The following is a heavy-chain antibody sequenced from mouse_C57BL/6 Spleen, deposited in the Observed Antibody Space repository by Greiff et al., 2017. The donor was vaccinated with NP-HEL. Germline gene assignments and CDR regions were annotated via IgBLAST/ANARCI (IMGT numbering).Heavy chain of an antibody. J-gene: IGHJ4*01. V-gene: IGHV1-7*01. CDR1: GYTFPSYW. CDR2: INPSSGYT. CDR3: ARGDGSSYQYYAMDY. Sequence: QVQLQQSGAVLAKPGASVKLSCKASGYTFPSYWMHWVKQRPGPGLEWIGYINPSSGYTKYNQKFKDKATLTADKSSSTAYMQLSSLTYEDSAVYYCARGDGSSYQYYAMDYWGQGTSVTVSS. D-gene: IGHD1-1*01.